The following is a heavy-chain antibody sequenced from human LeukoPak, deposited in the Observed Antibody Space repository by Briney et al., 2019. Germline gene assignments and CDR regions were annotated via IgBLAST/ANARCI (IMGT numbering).Heavy chain of an antibody. CDR2: ISGSGGTT. V-gene: IGHV3-23*01. J-gene: IGHJ4*02. CDR3: AKGDTTWELPHDY. Sequence: GGSLRLSCAASGFTFSSYAMSWVRQAPGKGLEWVSAISGSGGTTSYADSVKGRFTISRDNSKNTLYLQMNSLRAEDTAVYYCAKGDTTWELPHDYWGQGTLVTVSS. CDR1: GFTFSSYA. D-gene: IGHD1-26*01.